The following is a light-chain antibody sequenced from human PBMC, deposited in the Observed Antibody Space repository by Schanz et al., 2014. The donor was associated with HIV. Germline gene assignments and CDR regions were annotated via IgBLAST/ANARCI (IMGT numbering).Light chain of an antibody. J-gene: IGLJ3*02. CDR3: SSYTSSSTLV. V-gene: IGLV2-14*03. CDR2: DVS. CDR1: SSDVGGYNY. Sequence: ALTQPASVSGSPGQSITISCTGTSSDVGGYNYVSWYQQHPGKAPKLMIYDVSNRPSGVSNRFSGSKSGDTASLTISGLQAEDEAEYYCSSYTSSSTLVFGGGTKLTVL.